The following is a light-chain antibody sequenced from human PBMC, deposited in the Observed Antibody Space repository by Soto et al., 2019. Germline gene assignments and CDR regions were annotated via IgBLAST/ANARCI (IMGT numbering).Light chain of an antibody. CDR2: GVS. CDR3: QQYNNWPQT. J-gene: IGKJ1*01. V-gene: IGKV3-20*01. CDR1: ESVSSIY. Sequence: EIVLTQSPGTLSLSPGERATLSCRASESVSSIYVAWYQQKPGQAPRLLIYGVSSRASGIPDRFFGSGSGTDFTLTISGLQSEDFAVYYCQQYNNWPQTFGQGTKVDIK.